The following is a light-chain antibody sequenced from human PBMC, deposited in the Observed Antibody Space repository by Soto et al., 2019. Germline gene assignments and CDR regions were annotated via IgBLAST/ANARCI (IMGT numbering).Light chain of an antibody. CDR1: GSDVGGYDY. Sequence: QSVLTQPPSASGSPGQSVTISCTGTGSDVGGYDYVSWYQHHPGEAPKLMIYEVSKRPSGVPDRFSGSKSGNTASLTVSGLQAEDEADYFCCSYAGSNNYYVFGTGTKVTVL. J-gene: IGLJ1*01. CDR2: EVS. CDR3: CSYAGSNNYYV. V-gene: IGLV2-8*01.